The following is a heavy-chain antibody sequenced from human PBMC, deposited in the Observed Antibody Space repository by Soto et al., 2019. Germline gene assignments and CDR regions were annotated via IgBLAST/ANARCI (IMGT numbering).Heavy chain of an antibody. D-gene: IGHD3-10*01. CDR3: AKDKGGRFGETRYYYGMDV. V-gene: IGHV3-9*01. J-gene: IGHJ6*02. Sequence: TGGSLRLSCAASGFTFDDYAMHWVRQAPGKGLEWVSGISWNSGSIGYADSVKGRFTISRDNAKNSLYLQMNSLRAEDTALYYCAKDKGGRFGETRYYYGMDVWGQGTTVTVSS. CDR2: ISWNSGSI. CDR1: GFTFDDYA.